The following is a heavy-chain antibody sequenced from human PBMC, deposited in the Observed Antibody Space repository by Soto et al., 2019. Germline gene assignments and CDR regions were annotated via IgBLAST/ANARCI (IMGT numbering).Heavy chain of an antibody. CDR1: GGSISSSSYY. J-gene: IGHJ5*02. V-gene: IGHV4-39*02. D-gene: IGHD1-26*01. CDR2: IYYSGST. CDR3: ATQEVGGSYVYTFDP. Sequence: QLQLQESGPGLVKPSETLPLTCTVSGGSISSSSYYWGWIRQPPGKGLEWIGSIYYSGSTYYNPSLKSRVTISVDTSKNHFSLKLSSVTAADTAVYYCATQEVGGSYVYTFDPWGQGTLVTVSS.